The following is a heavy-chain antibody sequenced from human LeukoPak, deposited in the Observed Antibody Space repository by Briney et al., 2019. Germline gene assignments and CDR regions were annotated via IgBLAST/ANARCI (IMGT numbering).Heavy chain of an antibody. V-gene: IGHV4-34*01. CDR1: GGSFSGYY. J-gene: IGHJ3*02. Sequence: PSETLSCTCAVYGGSFSGYYWSWIRQPPGKGLEWIGEINHSGSTNYNPSLKSRVTISVDTSRNQFSLKLSSVTAADTAVYYCASQWFGELLGGDALDIWGQGTMVTVSS. CDR3: ASQWFGELLGGDALDI. CDR2: INHSGST. D-gene: IGHD3-10*01.